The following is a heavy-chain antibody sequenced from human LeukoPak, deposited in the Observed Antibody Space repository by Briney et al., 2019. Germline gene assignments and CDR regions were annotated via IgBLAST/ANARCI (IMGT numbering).Heavy chain of an antibody. CDR2: INNGGTST. D-gene: IGHD2-8*02. V-gene: IGHV3-74*01. CDR1: GFTLRDSW. Sequence: GGSLRLSCAASGFTLRDSWMHWVRQAPGKALVWVSRINNGGTSTNYADSVKGRFSISRDTAKNTLYLQMNSLRAEDTAVYYCARVSYCTGCNYMDVWGKGTTVTVSS. J-gene: IGHJ6*03. CDR3: ARVSYCTGCNYMDV.